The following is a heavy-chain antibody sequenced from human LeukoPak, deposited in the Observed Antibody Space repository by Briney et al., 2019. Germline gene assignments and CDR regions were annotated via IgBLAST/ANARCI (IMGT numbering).Heavy chain of an antibody. CDR1: GFTFSSYA. J-gene: IGHJ4*02. CDR2: ISYDGSNK. V-gene: IGHV3-30-3*01. Sequence: GRSLRLSCAASGFTFSSYAMHWVRQAPGKGLEWVAIISYDGSNKYYADSVKGRFTISRDNSKNTLYLQMNSLRAEDTAVYYCAREGELGFGEFDYWGQGTLVTVSS. D-gene: IGHD3-10*01. CDR3: AREGELGFGEFDY.